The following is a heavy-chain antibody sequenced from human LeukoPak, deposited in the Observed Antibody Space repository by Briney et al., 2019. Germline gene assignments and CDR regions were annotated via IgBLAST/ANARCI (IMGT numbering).Heavy chain of an antibody. D-gene: IGHD4-17*01. CDR3: ARDRDYGDLYFDH. V-gene: IGHV3-21*01. J-gene: IGHJ4*02. CDR1: GFTFSSYS. CDR2: ISSSSSYI. Sequence: GGSLRLSCAASGFTFSSYSMNWVRQAPGKGLECVSSISSSSSYIYYADSVKGRFTISRDNAKNSLYLQMNSLRAEDTAVYYCARDRDYGDLYFDHWGQGTLVTVSS.